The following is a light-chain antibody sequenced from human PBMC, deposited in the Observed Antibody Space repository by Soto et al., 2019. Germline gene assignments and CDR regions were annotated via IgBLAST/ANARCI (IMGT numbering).Light chain of an antibody. CDR3: QQYETFSGT. V-gene: IGKV1-5*03. CDR2: KAS. CDR1: QSISSW. Sequence: GDSVTITCRASQSISSWLAWYQQKPGKAPKLLIYKASSLESGVPSRFSGSGSGTEFTLTISSLQPDDFATYYCQQYETFSGTFGPGTKVDIK. J-gene: IGKJ1*01.